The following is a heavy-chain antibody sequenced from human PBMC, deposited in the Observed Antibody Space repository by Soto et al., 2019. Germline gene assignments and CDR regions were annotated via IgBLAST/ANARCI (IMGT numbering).Heavy chain of an antibody. J-gene: IGHJ6*02. Sequence: GASVQVSRQASLGAFSSYAISSVRQAHGQGLEWMGRIIPFIGTANYAQKFQGRVTIIADESTSTAYMELTSLRSEDTAVYYCARVVMTTVPASYYYGMDGWVQGNTVTFS. V-gene: IGHV1-69*11. CDR3: ARVVMTTVPASYYYGMDG. D-gene: IGHD4-4*01. CDR2: IIPFIGTA. CDR1: LGAFSSYA.